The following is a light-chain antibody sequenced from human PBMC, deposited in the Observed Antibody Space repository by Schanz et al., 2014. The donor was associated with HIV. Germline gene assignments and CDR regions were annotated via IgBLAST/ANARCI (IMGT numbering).Light chain of an antibody. V-gene: IGLV2-14*03. J-gene: IGLJ2*01. CDR1: SSDIGAFDY. Sequence: QSALTQPASVSGSPGQSITISCSGTSSDIGAFDYVSWYQQYPGKAPKLIVYGVSDRPSGLSYRFSGSKSGNTASLAISDLQAADEADYYCSSYAGSNNLVFGGGTKLTVL. CDR3: SSYAGSNNLV. CDR2: GVS.